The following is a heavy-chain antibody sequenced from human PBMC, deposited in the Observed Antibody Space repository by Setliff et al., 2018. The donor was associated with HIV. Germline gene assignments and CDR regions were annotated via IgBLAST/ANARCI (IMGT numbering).Heavy chain of an antibody. V-gene: IGHV4-4*09. J-gene: IGHJ5*02. CDR3: ARRIDDSGSFPDKNWFDT. CDR2: IFASGTT. CDR1: GGPINNYC. D-gene: IGHD3-10*01. Sequence: PSETLSLTCTVSGGPINNYCWNWIRQPPGRGLEWIGFIFASGTTKYNPSLQSRVTMSIDTSKNQFSLKLTSVTAADTAVYYCARRIDDSGSFPDKNWFDTWGQGSLVTVSS.